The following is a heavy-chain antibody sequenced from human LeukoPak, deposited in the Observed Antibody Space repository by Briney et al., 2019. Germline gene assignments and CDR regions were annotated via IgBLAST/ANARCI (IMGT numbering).Heavy chain of an antibody. Sequence: GASVKVSCKASGGTFSSYAISWVRQAPGQGLEWMGGIIPIFGTANYAQKFQGRVTITADESTSTAYMELSSLRSEDTAVYYCARESSASSGWHAHFDPWGQGTLVTVSS. CDR3: ARESSASSGWHAHFDP. CDR1: GGTFSSYA. V-gene: IGHV1-69*13. CDR2: IIPIFGTA. J-gene: IGHJ5*02. D-gene: IGHD6-19*01.